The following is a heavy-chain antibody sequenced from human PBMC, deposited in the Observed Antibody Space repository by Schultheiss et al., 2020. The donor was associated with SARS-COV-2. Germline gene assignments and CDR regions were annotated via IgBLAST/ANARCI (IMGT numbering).Heavy chain of an antibody. V-gene: IGHV1-18*01. CDR2: ISAYNGNT. J-gene: IGHJ4*02. CDR1: GYTFTSYG. CDR3: ARDGGSSGYYWGFDY. D-gene: IGHD3-22*01. Sequence: ASVKVSCKASGYTFTSYGISWVRQAPGQGLEWMGWISAYNGNTNYAQKLQGRVTMTTDTSTSTAYMELMSLRSDDTAVYYCARDGGSSGYYWGFDYWGQGTLVTVSS.